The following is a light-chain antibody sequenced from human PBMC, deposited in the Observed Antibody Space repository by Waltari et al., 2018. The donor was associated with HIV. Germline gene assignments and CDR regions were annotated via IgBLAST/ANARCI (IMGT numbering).Light chain of an antibody. CDR2: RDA. CDR3: QVWDRSTVI. Sequence: YQLTQALSVSVAPGQTATVTCRGDNIRLKNVRWHQPKPGQAPRRVMFRDADRPSGIPERFSGTNGGNTATRIINRAQAGDEADYYCQVWDRSTVIFGSGTKVTVL. J-gene: IGLJ1*01. CDR1: NIRLKN. V-gene: IGLV3-9*01.